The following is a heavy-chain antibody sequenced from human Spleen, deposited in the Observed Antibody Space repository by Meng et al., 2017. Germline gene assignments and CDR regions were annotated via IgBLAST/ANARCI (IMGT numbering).Heavy chain of an antibody. CDR2: IYYSGTT. D-gene: IGHD6-13*01. Sequence: SETLSLTCTVSGGSISSGSYYWSWIRQPAGKGLEWIGYIYYSGTTNYNPSLKSPVTISVDTSKKQFSLKLTSVTAADTAVYYCARGTSSWSFLFDYWGQGTLVTVSS. J-gene: IGHJ4*02. CDR3: ARGTSSWSFLFDY. CDR1: GGSISSGSYY. V-gene: IGHV4-61*10.